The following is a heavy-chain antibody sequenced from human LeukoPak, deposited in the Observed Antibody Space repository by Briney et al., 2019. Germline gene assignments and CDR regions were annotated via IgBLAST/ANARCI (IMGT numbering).Heavy chain of an antibody. CDR1: GFTFSSYG. J-gene: IGHJ4*02. CDR2: ISYDGSNK. CDR3: AKGHTLRFGETQGYFDY. Sequence: GGSLRLSCAASGFTFSSYGMHWVRQAPGEGREWVAVISYDGSNKYYADSVKGRFTISRDNSKNTLYLQMNSLRAEDTAVYYCAKGHTLRFGETQGYFDYWGQGTLVTVSS. D-gene: IGHD3-10*01. V-gene: IGHV3-30*18.